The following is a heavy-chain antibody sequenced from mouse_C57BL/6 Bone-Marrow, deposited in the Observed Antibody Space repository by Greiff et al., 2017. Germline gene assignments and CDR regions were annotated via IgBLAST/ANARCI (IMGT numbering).Heavy chain of an antibody. CDR3: ARGRYPYWYFDV. J-gene: IGHJ1*03. CDR1: GYTFTSYW. V-gene: IGHV1-55*01. D-gene: IGHD5-1-1*01. CDR2: IYPGSGST. Sequence: QVQLQQSGAELVKPGASVKMSCKASGYTFTSYWITWVKQRPGQGLEWVGDIYPGSGSTNYNEKFKSKATLTVDTSSSTAYMQRSSLTSEDSAVYYGARGRYPYWYFDVWGTGTTVTVSA.